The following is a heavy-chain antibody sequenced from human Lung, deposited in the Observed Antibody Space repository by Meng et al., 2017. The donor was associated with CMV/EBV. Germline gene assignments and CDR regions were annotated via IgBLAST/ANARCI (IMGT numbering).Heavy chain of an antibody. CDR3: AKVGPVYCTSASCYLDRGWLDY. V-gene: IGHV3-23*01. CDR2: ISGSGGST. J-gene: IGHJ4*02. CDR1: GFTFNNYA. Sequence: GGSLRLXXAASGFTFNNYAMTWVRQAPGKGLEWVSAISGSGGSTHYADPVKGRFTTSRDNAKSTLYLQMNSLRDEDTAVYYCAKVGPVYCTSASCYLDRGWLDYWGQGTXVTVSS. D-gene: IGHD2-2*01.